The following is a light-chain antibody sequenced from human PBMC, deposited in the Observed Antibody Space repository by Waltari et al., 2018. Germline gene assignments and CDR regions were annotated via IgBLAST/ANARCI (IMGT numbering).Light chain of an antibody. V-gene: IGLV2-14*03. J-gene: IGLJ3*02. Sequence: QSALTQPASVSGSPGQSITISCPGPSSDVGGYHYVSWYQQHPGKAPKLMIYDVSNRPSGVSNRFSGSKSGNTASLTISGLQAEDEADYYCSSYTSSSTLWVFGGGTKLTVL. CDR1: SSDVGGYHY. CDR2: DVS. CDR3: SSYTSSSTLWV.